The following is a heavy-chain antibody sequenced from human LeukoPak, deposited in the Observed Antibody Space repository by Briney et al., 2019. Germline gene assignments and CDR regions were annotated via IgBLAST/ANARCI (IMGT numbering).Heavy chain of an antibody. D-gene: IGHD2-15*01. CDR3: ARGQYACATNLDF. Sequence: SETLSLTCTVSGGSISTYYWSWVRQPPGKGLEWIGYIPYSGSANYNPSLRSRVTISIDTSKNQFSLKLNSVTAADTAVYYCARGQYACATNLDFWGRGTLVTVSS. CDR1: GGSISTYY. J-gene: IGHJ4*02. CDR2: IPYSGSA. V-gene: IGHV4-59*12.